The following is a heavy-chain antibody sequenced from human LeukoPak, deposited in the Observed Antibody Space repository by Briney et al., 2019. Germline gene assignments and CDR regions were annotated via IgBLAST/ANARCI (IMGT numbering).Heavy chain of an antibody. CDR1: GYTLTSYG. J-gene: IGHJ4*02. D-gene: IGHD4-17*01. CDR3: ARGAYGDK. CDR2: ISTQSGNT. Sequence: ASVKVSCEASGYTLTSYGINWMRQAPGQGLEWMGWISTQSGNTDYAQKVQGRLTLTTDRSTNTAYMELRSLRSDDTAVYYCARGAYGDKWGQGTMVTVSS. V-gene: IGHV1-18*01.